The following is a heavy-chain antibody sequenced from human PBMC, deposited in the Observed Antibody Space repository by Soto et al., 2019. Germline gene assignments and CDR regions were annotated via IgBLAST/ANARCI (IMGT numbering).Heavy chain of an antibody. CDR1: GFSLTTGGVG. D-gene: IGHD3-3*01. V-gene: IGHV2-5*02. CDR3: AHRVLRTVFGLVTTTAIYFDF. Sequence: QITLNESGPTVVRPTEPLTLTCRFSGFSLTTGGVGGGWIRQSPGKAPEWLALIYWDDDKRYSASLKSRLTSTKDTSKNQVVLTVSDLDPTDTATYYCAHRVLRTVFGLVTTTAIYFDFWGQGTPVAVSS. CDR2: IYWDDDK. J-gene: IGHJ4*02.